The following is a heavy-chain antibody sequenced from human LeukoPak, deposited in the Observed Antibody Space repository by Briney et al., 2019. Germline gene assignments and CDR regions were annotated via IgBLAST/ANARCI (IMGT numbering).Heavy chain of an antibody. CDR1: GGSISSGDYY. CDR3: ARIMLTTPLYYFDY. V-gene: IGHV4-61*08. J-gene: IGHJ4*02. CDR2: IYYSGST. D-gene: IGHD3-9*01. Sequence: SQTLSLTCTVSGGSISSGDYYWSWIRQPPGKGLEWIGYIYYSGSTNYNPSLKSRVTISVDTSKNQFSLKLSSVTAADTAVYYCARIMLTTPLYYFDYWGQGTLVTVSS.